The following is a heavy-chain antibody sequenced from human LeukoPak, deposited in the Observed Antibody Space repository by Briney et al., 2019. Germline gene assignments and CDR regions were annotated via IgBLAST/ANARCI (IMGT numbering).Heavy chain of an antibody. CDR1: GFTFSTYW. V-gene: IGHV3-74*01. CDR3: ASTYYYDRSGYAGY. D-gene: IGHD3-22*01. CDR2: INSDGSIT. Sequence: GGSLRLSCAASGFTFSTYWMHWVRQAPGKGLQWVSRINSDGSITSYADSVKGRFTISRDNRKNTLYLQMDSLGVEDTAVYYCASTYYYDRSGYAGYWGQGTLVTVSS. J-gene: IGHJ4*02.